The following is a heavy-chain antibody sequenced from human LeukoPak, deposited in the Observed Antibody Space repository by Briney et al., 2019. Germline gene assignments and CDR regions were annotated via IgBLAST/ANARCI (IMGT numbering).Heavy chain of an antibody. V-gene: IGHV3-48*01. D-gene: IGHD1-1*01. CDR3: AREDNLGNYYNFYMDV. Sequence: PGGSLRLSCAASGFTFSSYSMNWVRQAPGKGLEWVSYISRRSSNIYYADSVKGRFTITRDDAKNSLYLQMNSLRAENTAAYSCAREDNLGNYYNFYMDVWGKGTTVSVSS. J-gene: IGHJ6*03. CDR2: ISRRSSNI. CDR1: GFTFSSYS.